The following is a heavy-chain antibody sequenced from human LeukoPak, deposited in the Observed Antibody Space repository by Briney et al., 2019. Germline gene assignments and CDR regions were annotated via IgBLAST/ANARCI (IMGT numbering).Heavy chain of an antibody. D-gene: IGHD3-16*02. V-gene: IGHV3-21*01. CDR3: ARGVITFGGVIVDFDY. J-gene: IGHJ4*02. CDR1: RFTLSRYS. CDR2: SSSSSSYI. Sequence: GGSLRLFCTASRFTLSRYSIKWVREPPGKGVEWVSHSSSSSSYIYYADSVKGRFTSSRDNAKNSLYLQMNSLRAEDTAVYYCARGVITFGGVIVDFDYGGQGTLVTVSS.